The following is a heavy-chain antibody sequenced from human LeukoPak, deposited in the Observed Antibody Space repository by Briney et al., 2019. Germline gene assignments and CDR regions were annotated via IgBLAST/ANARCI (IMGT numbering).Heavy chain of an antibody. J-gene: IGHJ3*02. CDR1: GGSTSSSSYY. Sequence: PSETLSLTCTVSGGSTSSSSYYWGWIRQPPGKGLEWIGYIYYSGSTNYNPSLKSRVTISVDTSKNQFSLKLSSVTAADTAVYYCAKAVAGPWADAIDIWGQGTMVTVSS. CDR3: AKAVAGPWADAIDI. CDR2: IYYSGST. V-gene: IGHV4-61*05. D-gene: IGHD6-19*01.